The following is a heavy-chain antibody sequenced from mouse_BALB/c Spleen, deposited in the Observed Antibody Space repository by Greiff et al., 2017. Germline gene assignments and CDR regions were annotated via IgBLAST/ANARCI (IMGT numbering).Heavy chain of an antibody. Sequence: VQLKQSGTVLARPGASVKMSCKASGYSFTSYWMHWVKQRPGQGLEWIGAIYPGNSDTSYNQKFKGKAKLTAVTSASTAYMELSSLTNEDSAVYYCTRSWHCYDEAWFAYWGQGTLVTVSA. CDR3: TRSWHCYDEAWFAY. D-gene: IGHD2-12*01. CDR2: IYPGNSDT. J-gene: IGHJ3*01. V-gene: IGHV1-5*01. CDR1: GYSFTSYW.